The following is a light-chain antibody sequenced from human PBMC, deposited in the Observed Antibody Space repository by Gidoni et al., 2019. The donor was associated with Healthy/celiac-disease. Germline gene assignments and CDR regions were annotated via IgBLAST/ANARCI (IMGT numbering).Light chain of an antibody. J-gene: IGKJ2*01. CDR3: MQALQTPYT. Sequence: DIVMTQSPLTLPVTPGEPASISCRSSQSLLHGDGYNYLDWYLQKPGQSPQLLIYLGSHRASGVTDRFSGSGSGTDFTLRISRVEAEDVGVYYCMQALQTPYTFGQGTKLEIK. CDR1: QSLLHGDGYNY. V-gene: IGKV2-28*01. CDR2: LGS.